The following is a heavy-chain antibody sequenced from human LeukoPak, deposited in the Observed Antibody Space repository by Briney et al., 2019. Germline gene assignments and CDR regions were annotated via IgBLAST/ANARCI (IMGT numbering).Heavy chain of an antibody. CDR3: TTENPGDYVFDY. CDR1: GFTFSNAW. Sequence: GGSLRLSCAASGFTFSNAWMSWVRQAPGKGLEWVGRIKSKTDGGTTDYAAPVKGRFTISRDDSKNTLYLQMNSLKTEDTAVYYCTTENPGDYVFDYWGREPWSPSPQ. CDR2: IKSKTDGGTT. J-gene: IGHJ4*02. D-gene: IGHD4-17*01. V-gene: IGHV3-15*01.